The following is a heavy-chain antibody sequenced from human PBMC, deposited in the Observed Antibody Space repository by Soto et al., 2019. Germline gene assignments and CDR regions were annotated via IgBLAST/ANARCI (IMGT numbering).Heavy chain of an antibody. CDR1: GGSFSGYY. CDR2: INHSGST. Sequence: ETLSLTCPVYGGSFSGYYWSWIRQSPGKGLEWIGEINHSGSTNDNPSLKSRVTISVDTSKNHFSLKLRSVTAADTAVYYCARKVAYAWDYWGQGTLVTSPQ. J-gene: IGHJ4*02. V-gene: IGHV4-34*01. CDR3: ARKVAYAWDY. D-gene: IGHD2-8*02.